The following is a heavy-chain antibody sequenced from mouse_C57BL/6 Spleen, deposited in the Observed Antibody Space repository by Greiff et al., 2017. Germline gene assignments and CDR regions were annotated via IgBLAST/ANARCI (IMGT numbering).Heavy chain of an antibody. D-gene: IGHD1-1*01. CDR2: IYPYNGVS. CDR3: AITTVVEDYYAMDY. Sequence: VQLKQSGPELVKPGASVKISCKASGYSFTGYYMHWVKQSHGNILDWIGYIYPYNGVSSYNQKFKGKATLTVDKSSSTAYMEVRSLTSEDSAVDYWAITTVVEDYYAMDYWGQGTSVTVSS. V-gene: IGHV1-31*01. CDR1: GYSFTGYY. J-gene: IGHJ4*01.